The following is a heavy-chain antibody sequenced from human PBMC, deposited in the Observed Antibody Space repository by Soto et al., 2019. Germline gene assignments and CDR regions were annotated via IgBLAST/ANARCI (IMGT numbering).Heavy chain of an antibody. CDR3: ATSPGGGGY. V-gene: IGHV3-53*01. Sequence: EVQLVESGGGLIQPGGSLRLSCAVSGFTVSNNYMSWVRQAPGKGLEGVSVIYSGGYTAYGDSVKGRFTISRDNSKNTLLLKKNRPGAHHRAVFFCATSPGGGGYWGQGTLVTVSS. CDR1: GFTVSNNY. CDR2: IYSGGYT. J-gene: IGHJ4*02. D-gene: IGHD2-2*01.